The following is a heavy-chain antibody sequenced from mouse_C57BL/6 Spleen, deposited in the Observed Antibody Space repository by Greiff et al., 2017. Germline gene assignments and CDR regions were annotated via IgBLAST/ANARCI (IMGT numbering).Heavy chain of an antibody. CDR3: ARRSLDDGYVDY. Sequence: VQLQQPGAELVRPGTSVKLSCKASGYTFTSYWMHWVKQRPGQGLEWIGVIDPSDSYTNYNQKFKGKATLTVDTSSSTAYMQLSSLTSEDSAVYYCARRSLDDGYVDYWGQGTTLTVSS. D-gene: IGHD2-3*01. J-gene: IGHJ2*01. CDR2: IDPSDSYT. CDR1: GYTFTSYW. V-gene: IGHV1-59*01.